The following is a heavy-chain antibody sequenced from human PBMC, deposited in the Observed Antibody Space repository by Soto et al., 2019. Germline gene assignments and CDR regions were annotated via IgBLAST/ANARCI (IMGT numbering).Heavy chain of an antibody. CDR1: GFTFSDYY. CDR2: TSGSSSYT. CDR3: ARERDGMDV. J-gene: IGHJ6*02. Sequence: QVQLVESGGGLVKPGGSLRLSCAASGFTFSDYYMSWIRQAPGKGLQWVSYTSGSSSYTNYADSVKGRFTISRDNSKNSLYLQMNSLRGEDTAGYYCARERDGMDVWGQGTTVTVSS. V-gene: IGHV3-11*05.